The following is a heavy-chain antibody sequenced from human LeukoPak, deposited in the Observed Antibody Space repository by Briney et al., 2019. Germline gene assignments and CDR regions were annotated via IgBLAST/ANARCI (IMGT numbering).Heavy chain of an antibody. CDR3: ATDPGRKYPDS. CDR1: GFTFNTAW. V-gene: IGHV3-15*01. Sequence: PGRSLRLACAVYGFTFNTAWMTWVRQALGKGREWVGRIKSKIDDGTADYAAPVKGRFDMSRDDSKNTLYLQMNSVKTEDTALYFCATDPGRKYPDSWGQGTLVTVSS. D-gene: IGHD2-2*01. J-gene: IGHJ4*02. CDR2: IKSKIDDGTA.